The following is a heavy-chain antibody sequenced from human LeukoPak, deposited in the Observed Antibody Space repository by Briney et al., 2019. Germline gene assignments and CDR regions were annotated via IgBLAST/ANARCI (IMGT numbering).Heavy chain of an antibody. D-gene: IGHD5-12*01. CDR2: ISYDGSNK. V-gene: IGHV3-30*04. Sequence: GGSLRLSCAASGFTFSSYAMHWVRQAPGKGLEWVAVISYDGSNKYYADSVKGRFTISRDNSKNTLYLQMNSLRAEDTAVYYCAKGYSGYDQSLDYWGQGTLVTVSS. CDR1: GFTFSSYA. CDR3: AKGYSGYDQSLDY. J-gene: IGHJ4*02.